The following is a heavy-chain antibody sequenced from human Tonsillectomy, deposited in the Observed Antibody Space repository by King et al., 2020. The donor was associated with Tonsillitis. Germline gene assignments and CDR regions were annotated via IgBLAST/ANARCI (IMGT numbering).Heavy chain of an antibody. CDR3: ARNYYYGSGSYYGLSDAFDI. V-gene: IGHV3-74*02. CDR1: GLTFSRYW. J-gene: IGHJ3*02. CDR2: IKRDGSST. D-gene: IGHD3-10*01. Sequence: DVQLVESGGGLVQPGGSLRLSCAASGLTFSRYWMHWVRQAPGKGLVWVSRIKRDGSSTNYADSVKGRFTISRDNAKNTLYLQMNSLRVEVTAVYYCARNYYYGSGSYYGLSDAFDIWGQGTMVTVSS.